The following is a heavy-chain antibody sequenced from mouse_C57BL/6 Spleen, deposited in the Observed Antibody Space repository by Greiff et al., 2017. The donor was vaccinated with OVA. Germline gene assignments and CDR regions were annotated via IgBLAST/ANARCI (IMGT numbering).Heavy chain of an antibody. CDR3: ARQLGDAMDY. D-gene: IGHD3-3*01. CDR1: GYAFSSSW. Sequence: QVQLKESGPELVKPGASVKISCKASGYAFSSSWMNWVKQRPGKGLEWIGRIYPGDGDTNYNGKFKGKATLTADKSSSTAYMQLSSLTSEDSAVYFCARQLGDAMDYWGQGTSVTVSS. V-gene: IGHV1-82*01. CDR2: IYPGDGDT. J-gene: IGHJ4*01.